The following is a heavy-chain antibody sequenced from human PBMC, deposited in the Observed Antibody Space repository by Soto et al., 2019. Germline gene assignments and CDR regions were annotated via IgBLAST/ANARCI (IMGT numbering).Heavy chain of an antibody. D-gene: IGHD6-19*01. CDR2: IKSSGST. Sequence: QLQLQESGPGLVRPSETLSLICTVSGGSITRNDHYWGWIRQSPGKGLEWIGDIKSSGSTNYTLSLISRVSMSVETSKNQFYLKMNSVTAADTAVYYCARLGSSGWYQGSYFDYWGQGTLVTVSS. CDR1: GGSITRNDHY. CDR3: ARLGSSGWYQGSYFDY. V-gene: IGHV4-39*01. J-gene: IGHJ4*02.